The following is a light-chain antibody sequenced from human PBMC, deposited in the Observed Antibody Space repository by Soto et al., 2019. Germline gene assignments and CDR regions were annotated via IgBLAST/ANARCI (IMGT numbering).Light chain of an antibody. Sequence: TCRASQGMSTWIAWYQQKPGRAPELLIYDASSLQSGVPSRFIVSGSGTAFTLALSSLHSEDFATYYCEEVNCSAGRVAGGTKVDIK. CDR3: EEVNCSAGR. CDR2: DAS. V-gene: IGKV1D-12*01. CDR1: QGMSTW. J-gene: IGKJ4*01.